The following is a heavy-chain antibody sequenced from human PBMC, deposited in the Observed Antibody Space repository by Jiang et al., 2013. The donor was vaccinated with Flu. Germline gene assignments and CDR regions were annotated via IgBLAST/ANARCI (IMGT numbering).Heavy chain of an antibody. V-gene: IGHV4-39*07. Sequence: KSRVTISVDTSKNQFSLKLSSVTAADTAVYYCAREGGNYDFWSGSKRYYFDYWGQGTLVTVSS. CDR3: AREGGNYDFWSGSKRYYFDY. J-gene: IGHJ4*02. D-gene: IGHD3-3*01.